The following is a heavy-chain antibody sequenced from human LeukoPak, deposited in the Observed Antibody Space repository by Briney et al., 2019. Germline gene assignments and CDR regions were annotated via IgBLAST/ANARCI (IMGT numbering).Heavy chain of an antibody. V-gene: IGHV3-9*01. D-gene: IGHD3-22*01. Sequence: PGRSLRLSCAASGFTFDDYAMHWVRQAPGKGLEWVSGISWNSGSIGYADSVKGRFTISRDNAKNSLYLQMNSLRAEDTALYYCAKGPPSPNYYDSSGPFDYWGQGTLVTVSS. CDR3: AKGPPSPNYYDSSGPFDY. J-gene: IGHJ4*02. CDR2: ISWNSGSI. CDR1: GFTFDDYA.